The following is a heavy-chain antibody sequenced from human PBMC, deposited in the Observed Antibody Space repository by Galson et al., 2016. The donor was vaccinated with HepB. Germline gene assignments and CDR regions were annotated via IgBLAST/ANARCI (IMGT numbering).Heavy chain of an antibody. CDR1: GGSISSGIYY. Sequence: TLSLTCTVSGGSISSGIYYWSWIRQPAGKGLEWIGRIYTSGSTLYNASFTRRVTMSIDTSKNQFSLKLSAVTAADTAVYFCARDLGIIGTTRGAFDIWGQGTKVAVSS. CDR3: ARDLGIIGTTRGAFDI. D-gene: IGHD1-7*01. J-gene: IGHJ3*02. V-gene: IGHV4-61*02. CDR2: IYTSGST.